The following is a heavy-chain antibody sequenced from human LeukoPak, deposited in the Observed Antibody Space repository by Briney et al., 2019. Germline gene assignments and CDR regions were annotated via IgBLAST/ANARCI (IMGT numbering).Heavy chain of an antibody. Sequence: PSETLSLTCTVSGGSISSSSYYWGWIRQPPGKGLEWVGSIYYSGSTYYNPSLKSRVTISVDTSKNQFSLKLSSVTAADTAVYYCARHKFDGYSYGSRYYYYYMDVWGKGTTVTVSS. D-gene: IGHD5-18*01. CDR2: IYYSGST. J-gene: IGHJ6*03. CDR3: ARHKFDGYSYGSRYYYYYMDV. V-gene: IGHV4-39*01. CDR1: GGSISSSSYY.